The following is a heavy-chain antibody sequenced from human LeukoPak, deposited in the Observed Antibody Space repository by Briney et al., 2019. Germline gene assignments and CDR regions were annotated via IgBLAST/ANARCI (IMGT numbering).Heavy chain of an antibody. V-gene: IGHV3-74*01. D-gene: IGHD3-22*01. CDR2: VSNDGSTT. CDR1: GFTFSTYW. CDR3: ARDSAYSFDY. J-gene: IGHJ4*02. Sequence: PGGSLRLSCAASGFTFSTYWMNWVRQAPGKGLVWVSRVSNDGSTTRYADSVKGRFTISRDNAKNTLYLQMNSLRAEDTAVYYCARDSAYSFDYWGQGTLVTVSS.